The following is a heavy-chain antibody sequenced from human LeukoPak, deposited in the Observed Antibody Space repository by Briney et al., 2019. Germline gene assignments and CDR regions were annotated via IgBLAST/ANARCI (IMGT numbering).Heavy chain of an antibody. CDR2: NYPGDCDT. V-gene: IGHV5-51*01. J-gene: IGHJ3*02. Sequence: GASLQISCKAAGYSFTSYWNCRVRQMPGKDLEWMVINYPGDCDTRYSPSFQGQVTISADKSISTAYLQWSSLKASDTAMYYCARHYSGYDFWSCYWSDAFDIWGQGTMVTVSS. D-gene: IGHD3-3*01. CDR1: GYSFTSYW. CDR3: ARHYSGYDFWSCYWSDAFDI.